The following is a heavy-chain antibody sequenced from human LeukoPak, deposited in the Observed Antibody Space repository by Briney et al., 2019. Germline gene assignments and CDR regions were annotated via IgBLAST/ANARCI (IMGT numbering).Heavy chain of an antibody. V-gene: IGHV4-39*01. CDR3: ARSEGGSYYDFWSGYSLFDY. CDR2: IYYSGST. D-gene: IGHD3-3*01. J-gene: IGHJ4*02. Sequence: SETLSLTCTVSGGSISSSSYYWGWIRQPPGKGLKWIGSIYYSGSTYYNPSLKSRVTISVDTSKNQFSLKLSSVTAADTAVYYCARSEGGSYYDFWSGYSLFDYWGQGTLVTVSS. CDR1: GGSISSSSYY.